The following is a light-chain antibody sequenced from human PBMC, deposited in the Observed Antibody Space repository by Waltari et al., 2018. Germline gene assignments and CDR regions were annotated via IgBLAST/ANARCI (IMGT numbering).Light chain of an antibody. J-gene: IGKJ1*01. CDR3: QHYVRLPAT. Sequence: SCRAMQSFSRSLAWDQDEPGQAPRLRIYGTSIRATGIPDMVSGSGSGTDFSLTISRLESEDFAVYYCQHYVRLPATFGQGTKVEIK. V-gene: IGKV3-20*01. CDR2: GTS. CDR1: QSFSRS.